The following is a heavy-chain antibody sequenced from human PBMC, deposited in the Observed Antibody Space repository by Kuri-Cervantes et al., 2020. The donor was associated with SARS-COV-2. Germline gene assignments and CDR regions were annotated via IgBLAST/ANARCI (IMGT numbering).Heavy chain of an antibody. Sequence: GGSLRLSCAASGFTFSDYYMSWIRQAPGKGLEWVSYISSSSSYTNYADSVKGRFTISRDNAKNSLYLQMNSLRAEDTAVYYCARVGYCSSTSCRRFDYWGQGTLVTVSS. CDR1: GFTFSDYY. D-gene: IGHD2-2*01. V-gene: IGHV3-11*05. CDR3: ARVGYCSSTSCRRFDY. CDR2: ISSSSSYT. J-gene: IGHJ4*02.